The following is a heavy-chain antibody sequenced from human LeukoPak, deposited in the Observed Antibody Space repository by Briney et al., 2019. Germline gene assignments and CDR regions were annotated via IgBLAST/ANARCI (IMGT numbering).Heavy chain of an antibody. J-gene: IGHJ6*03. CDR3: ARADVYYYGSGSYYYRNYYYYMDV. V-gene: IGHV1-2*02. CDR1: GYTFTGYY. D-gene: IGHD3-10*01. CDR2: INPNSGGT. Sequence: ASVKVSCKASGYTFTGYYMHWVRQAPGQGLEWMGWINPNSGGTNYAQKFQGRVTMTRDTSISTAYMELSRLRSDDTAVYYFARADVYYYGSGSYYYRNYYYYMDVWGKGTTVTVSS.